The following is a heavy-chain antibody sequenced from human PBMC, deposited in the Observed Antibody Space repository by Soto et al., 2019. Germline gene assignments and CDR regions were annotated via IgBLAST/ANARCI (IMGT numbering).Heavy chain of an antibody. J-gene: IGHJ6*02. Sequence: QLQLQESGPGLVKPSETLSLTCTVSSASISSSSYTWGWIRQPPGKGLEWIGSIYYSGTTYYNPSLKRRVLGPGDTSKNQFFLKVTSVIAADTAVYYCARLHGYCISSSCHGHYAMDVWGQGTTVTVSS. CDR3: ARLHGYCISSSCHGHYAMDV. CDR2: IYYSGTT. CDR1: SASISSSSYT. V-gene: IGHV4-39*01. D-gene: IGHD2-2*01.